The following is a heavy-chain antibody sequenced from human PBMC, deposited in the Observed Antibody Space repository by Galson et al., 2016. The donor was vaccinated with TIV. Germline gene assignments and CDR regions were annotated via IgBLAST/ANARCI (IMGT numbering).Heavy chain of an antibody. Sequence: SLRLSCAASGFTFNRYSMNWVRQAPGKGLEWVSSISRNSDYIYSGDSVEGRFSISRDNAKDSLFLQMNSLSAEDTAVYYCVRGGRNAVTTLWFFDLWGQGILVTVSS. CDR2: ISRNSDYI. V-gene: IGHV3-21*01. D-gene: IGHD4-11*01. CDR3: VRGGRNAVTTLWFFDL. CDR1: GFTFNRYS. J-gene: IGHJ5*02.